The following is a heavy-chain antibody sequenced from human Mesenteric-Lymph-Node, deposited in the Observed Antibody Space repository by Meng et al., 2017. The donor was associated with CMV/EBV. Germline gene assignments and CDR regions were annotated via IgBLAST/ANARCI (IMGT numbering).Heavy chain of an antibody. CDR2: TNHDGTDT. D-gene: IGHD3-10*01. Sequence: GGSLRLSCAASGFAFSAYWMHWARQAPGKGLVWVSRTNHDGTDTIYADSVKGRFTISIDNAKNTLYLQMNSLRAEDTAVYYCVREDGVVASRGNRFDPWGQGTLVTVSS. J-gene: IGHJ5*02. CDR1: GFAFSAYW. V-gene: IGHV3-74*01. CDR3: VREDGVVASRGNRFDP.